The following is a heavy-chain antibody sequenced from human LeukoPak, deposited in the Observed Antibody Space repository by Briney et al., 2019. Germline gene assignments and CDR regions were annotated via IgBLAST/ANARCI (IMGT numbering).Heavy chain of an antibody. CDR3: AKLVYYYDSSGYYYFDY. D-gene: IGHD3-22*01. CDR1: GFTFSSYA. Sequence: GGSLRLSCAASGFTFSSYAMSWVRQAPGKGLEWVSAISGSGGSTYYADSVKGRFTISRDNSKNTLYLQMNSLRAEDTAVCYCAKLVYYYDSSGYYYFDYWGQGTLVTVSS. J-gene: IGHJ4*02. CDR2: ISGSGGST. V-gene: IGHV3-23*01.